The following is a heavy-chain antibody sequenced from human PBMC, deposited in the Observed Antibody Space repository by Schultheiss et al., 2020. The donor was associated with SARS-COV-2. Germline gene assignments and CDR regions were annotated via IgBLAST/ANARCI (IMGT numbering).Heavy chain of an antibody. CDR2: INHSGST. CDR3: AVDGSGSYRGWFDP. CDR1: GGSFSGYY. V-gene: IGHV4-34*01. D-gene: IGHD3-10*01. J-gene: IGHJ5*02. Sequence: SETLSLTCAVYGGSFSGYYWSWIRQPPGKGLEWIGEINHSGSTNYNPSLKSRVTISVDKSKNQFSLKLSSVTAADTAVYYCAVDGSGSYRGWFDPWGQGTLVTVSS.